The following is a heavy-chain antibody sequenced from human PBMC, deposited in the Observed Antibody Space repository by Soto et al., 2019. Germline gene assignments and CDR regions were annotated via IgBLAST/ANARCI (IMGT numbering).Heavy chain of an antibody. CDR2: ISWNSGSI. CDR3: AKDFGYSSSSASTPYYYYGMDV. J-gene: IGHJ6*02. Sequence: PGGSLRLSCAASGFTFDDYAMHWVRQAPGKGLEWVSGISWNSGSIGYADSVKGRFTISRDNAKNSLYLQMNSLRAEDTALYYCAKDFGYSSSSASTPYYYYGMDVWGQGTTVTVSS. V-gene: IGHV3-9*01. D-gene: IGHD6-6*01. CDR1: GFTFDDYA.